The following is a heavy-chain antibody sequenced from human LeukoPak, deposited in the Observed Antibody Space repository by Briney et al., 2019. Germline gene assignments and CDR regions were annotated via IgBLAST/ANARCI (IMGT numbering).Heavy chain of an antibody. Sequence: GGSLRLSCAASGFTFSSYGMHWVRQAPGKGLEWVAFIRYDGSNKYHADSVKGRFTISRNNSKNTLYLQMNSLRAEGTAVYYCAKDGGSGWYFDYWGQGTLVTVSS. D-gene: IGHD6-19*01. V-gene: IGHV3-30*02. CDR2: IRYDGSNK. CDR3: AKDGGSGWYFDY. J-gene: IGHJ4*02. CDR1: GFTFSSYG.